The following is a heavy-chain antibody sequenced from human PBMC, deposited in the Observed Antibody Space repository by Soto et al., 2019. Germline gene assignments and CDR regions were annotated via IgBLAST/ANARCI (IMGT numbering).Heavy chain of an antibody. CDR3: AKTSRDPDGSGSYYRWFDP. D-gene: IGHD3-10*01. V-gene: IGHV3-23*01. CDR1: GFTFSSYA. Sequence: SLRLSCAASGFTFSSYAMSCVRQAPGKGLEWVSAISGSGGSTYYADSVKGRFTISRDNSKNTLYLQMNSLRAEDTAVYYCAKTSRDPDGSGSYYRWFDPWGQGTLVTVSS. J-gene: IGHJ5*02. CDR2: ISGSGGST.